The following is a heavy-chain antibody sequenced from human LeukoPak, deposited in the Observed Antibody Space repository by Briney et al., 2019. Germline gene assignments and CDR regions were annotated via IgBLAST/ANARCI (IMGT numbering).Heavy chain of an antibody. CDR1: GGSFRDYY. CDR2: INDSGST. CDR3: ARPQKTAVVTSPGYFDS. V-gene: IGHV4-34*01. D-gene: IGHD5-18*01. Sequence: SETLSLTCAVYGGSFRDYYWSWIRQPPGKGLEWIGEINDSGSTNYNHNPSLKSRVTISVDTSKNQFSLKLSSVTAADTAVYYCARPQKTAVVTSPGYFDSWGQGSRVTVSS. J-gene: IGHJ4*02.